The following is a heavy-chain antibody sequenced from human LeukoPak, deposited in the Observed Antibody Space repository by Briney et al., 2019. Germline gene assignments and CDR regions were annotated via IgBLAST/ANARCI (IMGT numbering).Heavy chain of an antibody. Sequence: GAPVKVSCKVSGYTLTELSMHWVRQAPGKGLEWMGGFDPEDGETIYAQKFQGRVTMTEDTSTDTAYMELSSLRSEDTAVYYCATMTTVTTGRYFDYWGQGTLVTVSS. D-gene: IGHD4-17*01. CDR2: FDPEDGET. CDR1: GYTLTELS. CDR3: ATMTTVTTGRYFDY. V-gene: IGHV1-24*01. J-gene: IGHJ4*02.